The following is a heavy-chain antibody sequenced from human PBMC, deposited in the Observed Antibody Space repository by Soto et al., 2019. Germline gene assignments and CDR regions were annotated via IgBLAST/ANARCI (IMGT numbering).Heavy chain of an antibody. D-gene: IGHD2-15*01. Sequence: ASVKVSCKASGYTFTSYDINWVRQATGQGLEWMGWMNPNSGNTGYAQKLQGRVTMTTDTSTSTAYMELRSLRSDDTAVYYCARVGSRSYGMDVWGQGTTVTVSS. CDR2: MNPNSGNT. V-gene: IGHV1-8*01. J-gene: IGHJ6*02. CDR1: GYTFTSYD. CDR3: ARVGSRSYGMDV.